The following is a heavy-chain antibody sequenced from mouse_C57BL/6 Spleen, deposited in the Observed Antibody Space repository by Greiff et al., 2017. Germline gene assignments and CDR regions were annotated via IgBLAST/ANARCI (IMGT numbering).Heavy chain of an antibody. CDR2: INYDGSST. CDR1: GFTFSDYY. V-gene: IGHV5-16*01. D-gene: IGHD1-1*01. CDR3: ARYRTDYYGSSLFDY. Sequence: EVKLMESEGGLVQPGSSMKLSCKASGFTFSDYYMAWVRQVPEKGLEWVANINYDGSSTYYLDSLKSRFIISRDNAKNNLYLQMSSLKSEDTATYYCARYRTDYYGSSLFDYWGQGTTLTVSS. J-gene: IGHJ2*01.